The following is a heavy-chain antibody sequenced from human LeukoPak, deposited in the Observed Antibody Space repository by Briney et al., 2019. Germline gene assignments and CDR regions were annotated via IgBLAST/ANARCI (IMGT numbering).Heavy chain of an antibody. CDR3: ARGFMVRGVRGLTSDAFDI. CDR2: IIPIFGTA. D-gene: IGHD3-10*01. CDR1: GGTFSSYA. V-gene: IGHV1-69*01. Sequence: SVKVSCKASGGTFSSYAISWVRQAPGQGLEWMGGIIPIFGTANYAQKFQGRVTITADESTSTAYMELSSLRSEDTAVYYCARGFMVRGVRGLTSDAFDIWGQGTLVTVSS. J-gene: IGHJ3*02.